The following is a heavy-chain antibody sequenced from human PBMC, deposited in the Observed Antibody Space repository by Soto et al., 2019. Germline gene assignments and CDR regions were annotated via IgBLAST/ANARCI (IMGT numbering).Heavy chain of an antibody. CDR1: GFTFSGSA. Sequence: EVQLVESGGGLVQPGGSLKLSCAASGFTFSGSAMHWVRQASGKGLEWVGRIRSKANSYATAYAASVKGRFTISRDDSKNTAYLQMNSLKTEDTAVYYCTRRVWGGNVDYWGQGTLVTVSS. D-gene: IGHD1-1*01. CDR2: IRSKANSYAT. CDR3: TRRVWGGNVDY. J-gene: IGHJ4*02. V-gene: IGHV3-73*02.